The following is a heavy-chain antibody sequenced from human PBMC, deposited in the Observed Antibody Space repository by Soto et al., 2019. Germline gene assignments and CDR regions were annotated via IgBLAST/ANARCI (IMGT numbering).Heavy chain of an antibody. CDR1: GFTFRGYG. Sequence: QVRLVESGGGVVQPGRSLRLSCAASGFTFRGYGMHWVRQAPGRGLEWVALISYDGSIKYYADSVRGRFTISRDNSKNTLYLQMNSLRAEDTAVYYCANSEYSRYKNIDVWGQGTTVTVSS. J-gene: IGHJ6*02. V-gene: IGHV3-30*18. CDR3: ANSEYSRYKNIDV. CDR2: ISYDGSIK. D-gene: IGHD5-18*01.